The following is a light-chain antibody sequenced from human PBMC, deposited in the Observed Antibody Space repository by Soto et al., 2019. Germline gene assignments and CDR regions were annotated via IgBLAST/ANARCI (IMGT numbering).Light chain of an antibody. CDR3: QSYDNTLSGPIYG. CDR2: GNT. Sequence: QSVLTQPPSVSGALGQRFTISCTGITSNIGAGYDVHWYQLLPGRAPKLLIYGNTNRPSGVPDRFSGSKSATSASLAITGLQAEDEAIYYCQSYDNTLSGPIYGFGNGTKGTVL. V-gene: IGLV1-40*01. CDR1: TSNIGAGYD. J-gene: IGLJ1*01.